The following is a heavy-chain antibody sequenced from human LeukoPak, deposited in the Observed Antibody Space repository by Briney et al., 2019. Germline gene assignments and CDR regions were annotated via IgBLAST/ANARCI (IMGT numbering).Heavy chain of an antibody. D-gene: IGHD3-9*01. CDR3: ARGSRPVYNLLTGKRYFDY. CDR2: INPSGGST. Sequence: GASVKVSCTASGYTFTSYYMHWVRQAPGQGLEWMGIINPSGGSTTYAQKFRGRLTMTRDMSTSTVYMELSSLRSEDTAVYYCARGSRPVYNLLTGKRYFDYWGQGTLLTVSS. V-gene: IGHV1-46*01. CDR1: GYTFTSYY. J-gene: IGHJ4*02.